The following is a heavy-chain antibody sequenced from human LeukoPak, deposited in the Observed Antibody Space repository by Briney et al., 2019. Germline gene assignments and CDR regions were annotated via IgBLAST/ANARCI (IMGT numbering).Heavy chain of an antibody. D-gene: IGHD1-1*01. J-gene: IGHJ4*02. Sequence: SGTLSLTCAVSGGSTSSNNWWGWVRQPPGKGLEWIGEIYHSGSPNYNPSLKSRVTISVDKSRNHFSLNLSSVTAADTAVYYCARVNINNWHSCDYWGQGTLVTVSS. CDR3: ARVNINNWHSCDY. CDR2: IYHSGSP. CDR1: GGSTSSNNW. V-gene: IGHV4-4*02.